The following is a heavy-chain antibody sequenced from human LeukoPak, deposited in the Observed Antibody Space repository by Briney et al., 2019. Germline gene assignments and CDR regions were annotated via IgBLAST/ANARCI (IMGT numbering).Heavy chain of an antibody. CDR3: ASVCGDYLSYFDY. CDR1: GGSISSSSYY. D-gene: IGHD4-17*01. Sequence: PSETLSLTCTVSGGSISSSSYYWGWIRQPPGKGLEWIGSIHYSGSTYYNPSLKSRVTISVDTSKNQFSLKLSSVTAADTAVYYCASVCGDYLSYFDYWGQGTLVTVSS. CDR2: IHYSGST. J-gene: IGHJ4*02. V-gene: IGHV4-39*01.